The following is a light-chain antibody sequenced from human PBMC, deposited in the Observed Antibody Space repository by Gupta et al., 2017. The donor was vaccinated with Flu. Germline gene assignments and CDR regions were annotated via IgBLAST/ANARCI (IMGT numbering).Light chain of an antibody. Sequence: PSALSASVRARVASACRASQSNGTYVSWFQQKPGKAPKLLIYAATSLESGVPSRFSGSGSGTDFTLTISSLQPEDLALYSCQQSHSPPYTFGQGTKLEIK. V-gene: IGKV1-39*01. J-gene: IGKJ2*01. CDR2: AAT. CDR3: QQSHSPPYT. CDR1: QSNGTY.